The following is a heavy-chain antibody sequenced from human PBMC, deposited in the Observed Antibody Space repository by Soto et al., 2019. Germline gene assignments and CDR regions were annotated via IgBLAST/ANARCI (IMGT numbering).Heavy chain of an antibody. CDR3: ARLLAVAGTWGFDY. Sequence: QLQLQESGPGLVKPSETLSLTCTVSGGSISSSRCYWGWIRQPPGKGLEWIGSMYYSGSTYYNPSLQSRVTVSVDTSNNLFSLKLSSVTAADTAVYYCARLLAVAGTWGFDYWGQGTLVTVSS. V-gene: IGHV4-39*01. CDR1: GGSISSSRCY. CDR2: MYYSGST. D-gene: IGHD6-19*01. J-gene: IGHJ4*02.